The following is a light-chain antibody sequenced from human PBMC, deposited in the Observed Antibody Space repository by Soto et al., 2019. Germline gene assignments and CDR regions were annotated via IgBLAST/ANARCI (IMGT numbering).Light chain of an antibody. CDR3: QQYNSYET. CDR2: VTS. V-gene: IGKV1-9*01. CDR1: QGISNF. Sequence: IQLTQSPSSLSASVGDRVTITCRASQGISNFLAWYQQRPGKAPKLLIYVTSTLQSGVPSRFSGSGSGTDFTLTISSLQPEDFATYYCQQYNSYETFGQGTKVEIK. J-gene: IGKJ1*01.